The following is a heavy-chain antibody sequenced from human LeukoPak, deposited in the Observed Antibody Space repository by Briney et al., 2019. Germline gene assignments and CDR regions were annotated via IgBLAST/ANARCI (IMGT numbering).Heavy chain of an antibody. CDR2: INHSGST. Sequence: SETLSLTCAVYGGSFSGYYWSWIRQPPGKGLEWIGEINHSGSTNYNPSLKSRVTISVDTPKNQFSLKLSSVTAADTAVYYCARAWWELRAQTDTLPDYWGQGTLVTVSS. V-gene: IGHV4-34*01. CDR3: ARAWWELRAQTDTLPDY. CDR1: GGSFSGYY. D-gene: IGHD1-26*01. J-gene: IGHJ4*02.